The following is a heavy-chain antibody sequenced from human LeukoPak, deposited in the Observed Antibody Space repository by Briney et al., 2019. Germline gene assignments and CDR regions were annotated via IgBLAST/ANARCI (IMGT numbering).Heavy chain of an antibody. CDR1: GFSFDDYG. Sequence: GGCLRLSCAPSGFSFDDYGMSWVRQAPGEGGEWVSGINWIGGSTGYADSVKGRFTISRDNAKNSLYLQMNSLRAEDTALYYCASLGYCSGGSCYARRDYWGQGTLVTVSS. V-gene: IGHV3-20*04. CDR2: INWIGGST. J-gene: IGHJ4*02. D-gene: IGHD2-15*01. CDR3: ASLGYCSGGSCYARRDY.